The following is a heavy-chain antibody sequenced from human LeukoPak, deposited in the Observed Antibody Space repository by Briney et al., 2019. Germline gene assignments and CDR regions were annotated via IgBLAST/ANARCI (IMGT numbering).Heavy chain of an antibody. CDR2: MNPNSGNT. J-gene: IGHJ4*02. CDR1: GYTFTSYG. D-gene: IGHD7-27*01. CDR3: ARGVSNHWGDFDY. V-gene: IGHV1-8*02. Sequence: ASVKVSCKASGYTFTSYGISWVRQAPGQGLEWMGWMNPNSGNTGYAQKFQGRVTMTRNTSISTAYMELSSLRSEDTAVYYCARGVSNHWGDFDYWGQGTLVTVSS.